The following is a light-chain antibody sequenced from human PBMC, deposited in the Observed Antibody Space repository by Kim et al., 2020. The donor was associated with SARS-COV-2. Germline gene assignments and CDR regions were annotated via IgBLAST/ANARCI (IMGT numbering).Light chain of an antibody. CDR1: HSLSSSF. CDR3: QQYGRSPYT. J-gene: IGKJ2*01. CDR2: GAS. Sequence: EIVLTQSPATLSLSPGDRATLSCRASHSLSSSFFAWYHQRPGQPPRVLIHGASTRATGIPDRFSGTGSGTDFTLIISSLEPEDSGVFYCQQYGRSPYTFGQGTKLEIK. V-gene: IGKV3-20*01.